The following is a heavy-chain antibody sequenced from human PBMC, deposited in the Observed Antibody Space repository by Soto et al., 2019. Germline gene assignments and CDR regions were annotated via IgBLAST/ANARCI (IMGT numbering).Heavy chain of an antibody. V-gene: IGHV3-33*01. J-gene: IGHJ4*02. Sequence: GGSLRLSCAASGFTFSSYGMHWVRQAPGKGLEWVAVIWYNGSNKYYADSVKGRFTISRDNSKNTLYLQMNSLRAEDTAVYYCAREGASGEYDILTGYYSYFDYWGQGTLVTVSS. CDR1: GFTFSSYG. CDR3: AREGASGEYDILTGYYSYFDY. D-gene: IGHD3-9*01. CDR2: IWYNGSNK.